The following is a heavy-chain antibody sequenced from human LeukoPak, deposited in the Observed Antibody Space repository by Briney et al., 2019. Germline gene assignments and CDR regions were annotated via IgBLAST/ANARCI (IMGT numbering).Heavy chain of an antibody. D-gene: IGHD5-12*01. V-gene: IGHV3-23*01. Sequence: PGGSLRLSCAASGFTFTSHAMSWVRQAPGKGVEGVSIISGSGDSTYYADSVKGRFTISRDNSKNPLYLQMNSLSADDTAVYYCAKESGYDVDFDYWGQGTLVTVSS. J-gene: IGHJ4*02. CDR1: GFTFTSHA. CDR2: ISGSGDST. CDR3: AKESGYDVDFDY.